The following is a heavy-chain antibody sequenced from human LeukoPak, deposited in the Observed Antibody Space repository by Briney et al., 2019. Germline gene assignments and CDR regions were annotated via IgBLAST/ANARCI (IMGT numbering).Heavy chain of an antibody. CDR1: GFTFSSYW. J-gene: IGHJ4*02. CDR3: ARDGVGATFDY. CDR2: IKQDGSEK. V-gene: IGHV3-7*01. D-gene: IGHD1-26*01. Sequence: GGSLRLSCAASGFTFSSYWMSWVRQAPGKGLEWVADIKQDGSEKYYVDSVKGRFTISRDNAKNSLYLQMNSLRAEDMGVYYCARDGVGATFDYWGQGTLVTVSS.